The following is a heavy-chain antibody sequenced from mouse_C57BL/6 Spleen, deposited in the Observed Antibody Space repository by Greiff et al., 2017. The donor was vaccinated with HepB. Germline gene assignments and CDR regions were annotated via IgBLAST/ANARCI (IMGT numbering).Heavy chain of an antibody. CDR1: GFTFSDYG. CDR3: ARHGGRFPFDY. J-gene: IGHJ2*01. CDR2: ISNLAYSI. Sequence: DVQLVESGGGLVQPGGSLKLSCAASGFTFSDYGMAWVRQAPRKGPEWVAFISNLAYSIYYADTVTGRFTISRENAKNTLYLEMSSLRSEDTAMYYCARHGGRFPFDYWGQGTTLTVSS. V-gene: IGHV5-15*01.